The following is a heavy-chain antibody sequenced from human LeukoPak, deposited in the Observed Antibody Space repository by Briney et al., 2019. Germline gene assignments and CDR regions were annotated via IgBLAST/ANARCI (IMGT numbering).Heavy chain of an antibody. J-gene: IGHJ4*02. Sequence: PGGSLRLSCAASGFTFSSYAINWVRQAPGKGLEWVANIKNDGTVKNYVDSVMGRFTISRDNAKNSLYLQMNSLRAEDTGVYYCAKDSYSKGDYWGQGVLVTVSS. D-gene: IGHD5-18*01. CDR3: AKDSYSKGDY. CDR2: IKNDGTVK. CDR1: GFTFSSYA. V-gene: IGHV3-7*01.